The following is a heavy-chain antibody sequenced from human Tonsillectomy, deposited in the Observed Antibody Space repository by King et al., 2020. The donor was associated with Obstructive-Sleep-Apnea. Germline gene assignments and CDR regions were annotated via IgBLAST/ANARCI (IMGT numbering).Heavy chain of an antibody. Sequence: LQLQESGPGLVKPSETLSLTCTVSGGSISSSSYYWGWIRQPPGKGLEWIGSIYYSGRTYYNPSLKSRVTISVDTSKNQFSLKLSSVTAADTAVYYCARVYCSGGSCYSDYWGQGTMVTVSS. CDR2: IYYSGRT. V-gene: IGHV4-39*07. D-gene: IGHD2-15*01. J-gene: IGHJ4*02. CDR1: GGSISSSSYY. CDR3: ARVYCSGGSCYSDY.